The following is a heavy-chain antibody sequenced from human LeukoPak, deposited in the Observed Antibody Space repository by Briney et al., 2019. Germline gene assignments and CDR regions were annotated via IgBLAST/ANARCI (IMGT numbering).Heavy chain of an antibody. J-gene: IGHJ4*02. CDR2: ISYDGSYK. CDR1: GFTFSSYG. V-gene: IGHV3-30*03. CDR3: ARDFSGTSFTYYFDY. Sequence: GGSLRLSCAASGFTFSSYGTHWVRQAPGKGLEWVTVISYDGSYKYYADSVKGRFTVSRDSSKNTLYLQMNSLRAEDTAVYYCARDFSGTSFTYYFDYWGQGTLVTVSS. D-gene: IGHD1-26*01.